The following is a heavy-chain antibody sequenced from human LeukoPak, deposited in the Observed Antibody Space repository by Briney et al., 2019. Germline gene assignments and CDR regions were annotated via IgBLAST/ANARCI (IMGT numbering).Heavy chain of an antibody. D-gene: IGHD3-3*01. J-gene: IGHJ6*04. Sequence: GGSLRLSCAASGFTFSSYWMSWVRQAPGKGLEWVANIKQDGSEKYYVDSVKGRFTISRDNAKNSLYLQMNSLRAEDMAVYYCAREMYYDFWSGYLGMDVWGKGTTVTVSS. V-gene: IGHV3-7*01. CDR2: IKQDGSEK. CDR1: GFTFSSYW. CDR3: AREMYYDFWSGYLGMDV.